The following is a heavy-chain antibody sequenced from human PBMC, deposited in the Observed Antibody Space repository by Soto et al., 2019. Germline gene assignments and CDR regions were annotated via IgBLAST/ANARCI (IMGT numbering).Heavy chain of an antibody. D-gene: IGHD5-12*01. V-gene: IGHV1-18*04. J-gene: IGHJ4*02. CDR3: ARDSGYDSIDY. CDR1: CYTFTNYG. Sequence: ASVKVSCKASCYTFTNYGIICVLQAPGQGLEWVGWISAYNGNTNYAQKLQGRVTMTTDTSTSTAYMELRSLRSDDTAVYYCARDSGYDSIDYWGQGTLVTVSS. CDR2: ISAYNGNT.